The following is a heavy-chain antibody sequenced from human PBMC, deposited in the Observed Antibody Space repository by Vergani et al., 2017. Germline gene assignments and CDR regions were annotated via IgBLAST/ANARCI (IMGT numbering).Heavy chain of an antibody. Sequence: VQLVESGGGLVKPGGSLRLSCAASGFTVSSNYMSWVRQAPGKGLEWVSVIYSGGSTYYADSVKGRFTISRDNSKNTLYLQMNSLRAEDTAVYYCARDGVTTDQDYYYGMDVWGQGTTVTVSS. J-gene: IGHJ6*02. CDR1: GFTVSSNY. CDR3: ARDGVTTDQDYYYGMDV. V-gene: IGHV3-66*01. D-gene: IGHD4-11*01. CDR2: IYSGGST.